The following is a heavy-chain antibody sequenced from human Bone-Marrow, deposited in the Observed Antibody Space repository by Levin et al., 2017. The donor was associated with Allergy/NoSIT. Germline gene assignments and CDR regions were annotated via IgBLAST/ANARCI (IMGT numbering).Heavy chain of an antibody. V-gene: IGHV4-34*01. D-gene: IGHD3-16*02. CDR2: INHSGST. CDR1: GGSFSGYY. J-gene: IGHJ5*02. Sequence: RSSETLSLTCAVYGGSFSGYYWSWIRQPPGKGLEWIGEINHSGSTNYNPSLKSRVTISVDTSKNQFSLKLSSVTAADTAVYYCARDGYDYIWGSYRWSWFDPWGQGTLVTVSS. CDR3: ARDGYDYIWGSYRWSWFDP.